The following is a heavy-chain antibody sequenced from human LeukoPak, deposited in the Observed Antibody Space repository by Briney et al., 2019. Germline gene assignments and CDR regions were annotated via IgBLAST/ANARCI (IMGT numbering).Heavy chain of an antibody. CDR2: IRYDGNNK. V-gene: IGHV3-30*02. D-gene: IGHD4-17*01. CDR1: GFSFSSYG. Sequence: PGGSLRLSCAASGFSFSSYGMHWVRQAPGKGLEWVAFIRYDGNNKYYADSVKGRFTISRDNSKNTLYLQMNSLRAEDTAVYYCARGILTVTTPFGGMDVWGQGTTVTVSS. CDR3: ARGILTVTTPFGGMDV. J-gene: IGHJ6*02.